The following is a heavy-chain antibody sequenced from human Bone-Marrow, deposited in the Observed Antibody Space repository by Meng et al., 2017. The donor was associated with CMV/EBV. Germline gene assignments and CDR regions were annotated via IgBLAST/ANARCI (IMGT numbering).Heavy chain of an antibody. CDR2: ISGSEHST. Sequence: GGSLRLSCAASGFTFSSYAMHWVRQAPGKGLEWVSTISGSEHSTYYAGSVKGRFTISRDNSKNTLYLQVNSLRAEDTAVYYCAKGDQQVVARYFDYWGQGTLVTVSS. CDR1: GFTFSSYA. V-gene: IGHV3-23*01. J-gene: IGHJ4*02. CDR3: AKGDQQVVARYFDY. D-gene: IGHD6-6*01.